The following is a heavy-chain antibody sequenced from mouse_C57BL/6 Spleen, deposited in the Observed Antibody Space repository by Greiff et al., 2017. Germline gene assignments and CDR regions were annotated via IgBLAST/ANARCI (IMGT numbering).Heavy chain of an antibody. CDR2: IHPNSGST. D-gene: IGHD2-1*01. J-gene: IGHJ3*01. CDR1: GYTFTSYW. Sequence: QVQLQQPGAELVKPGASVKLSCKASGYTFTSYWMHWVKQRPGQGLEWIGMIHPNSGSTNYNVKFKSKATLTVDKSSSTAYMQLSSLTSEDSAVYYCAREVYGNYEAWFAYWGQGTLVTVSA. CDR3: AREVYGNYEAWFAY. V-gene: IGHV1-64*01.